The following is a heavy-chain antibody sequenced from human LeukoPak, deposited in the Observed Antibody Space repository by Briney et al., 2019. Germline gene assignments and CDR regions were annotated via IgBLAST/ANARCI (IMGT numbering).Heavy chain of an antibody. CDR2: INPNSGGT. D-gene: IGHD6-13*01. Sequence: ASVKVSCKASGYTFTRYYMHWVRQAPGQGLEWMGWINPNSGGTNYAQKFQGRVTMTRDTSISTAYMELSRLRSDDTAVYYCACDSSSWDRPGYWGQGTLVTVSS. V-gene: IGHV1-2*02. CDR3: ACDSSSWDRPGY. CDR1: GYTFTRYY. J-gene: IGHJ4*02.